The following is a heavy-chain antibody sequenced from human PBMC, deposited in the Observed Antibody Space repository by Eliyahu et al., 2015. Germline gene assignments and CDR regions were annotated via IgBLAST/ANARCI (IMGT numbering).Heavy chain of an antibody. CDR1: GYTFTGHY. CDR3: ARVHNSSGWYYFDY. J-gene: IGHJ4*02. D-gene: IGHD6-19*01. CDR2: INPNSGGT. V-gene: IGHV1-2*04. Sequence: QVQLVQSGVEVKKPGASVKVACKASGYTFTGHYMHWVRQAPGQGLEWMGWINPNSGGTNYAQKFQGLVTMTRDTSISTAYMELSRLRSDDTAVYYCARVHNSSGWYYFDYWGQGTLVTVSS.